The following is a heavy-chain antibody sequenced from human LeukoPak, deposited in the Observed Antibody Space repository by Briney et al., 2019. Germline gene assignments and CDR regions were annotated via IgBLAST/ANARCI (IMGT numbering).Heavy chain of an antibody. CDR1: GGSISSYY. CDR2: IYYIGST. Sequence: SETLSLTCTVSGGSISSYYWSWFRQPPGKGLEWIGYIYYIGSTNYNPSLKSRVTISVDTSKNQFSLKLSSVTAADTAVYYCARDREYYGSGRDAFDIWGQGTMVTVSS. J-gene: IGHJ3*02. D-gene: IGHD3-10*01. CDR3: ARDREYYGSGRDAFDI. V-gene: IGHV4-59*12.